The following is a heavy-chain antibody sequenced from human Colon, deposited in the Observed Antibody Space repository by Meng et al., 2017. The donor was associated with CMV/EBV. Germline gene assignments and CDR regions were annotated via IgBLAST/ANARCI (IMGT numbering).Heavy chain of an antibody. J-gene: IGHJ4*02. Sequence: ASVKVSCKASGYTFTGYYMHWVRQAPGQGLEWMGWINPNSGGTNYAQKFQGRVTMTRDTSISTAYMELSRLRSDDTAVYYCARDKYYYDSSGYPTEYYFDYWGQGTQVTVSS. CDR3: ARDKYYYDSSGYPTEYYFDY. CDR1: GYTFTGYY. V-gene: IGHV1-2*02. D-gene: IGHD3-22*01. CDR2: INPNSGGT.